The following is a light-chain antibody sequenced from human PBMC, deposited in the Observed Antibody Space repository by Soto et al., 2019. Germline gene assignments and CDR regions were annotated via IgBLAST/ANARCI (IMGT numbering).Light chain of an antibody. V-gene: IGLV3-25*02. J-gene: IGLJ3*02. CDR1: AVPKQY. Sequence: SYDLTQPPSVSVSPGQTARITCSGDAVPKQYAYWYQQKPGQVPLLVIYKDTERPSGIPERFSGSTSGTTVTLTISGVQAEDEADYYCQSADSSGTYWVFGGGTKVTVL. CDR3: QSADSSGTYWV. CDR2: KDT.